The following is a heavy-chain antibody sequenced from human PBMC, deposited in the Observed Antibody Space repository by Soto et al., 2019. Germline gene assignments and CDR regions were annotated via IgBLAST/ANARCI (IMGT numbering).Heavy chain of an antibody. D-gene: IGHD6-13*01. V-gene: IGHV3-23*01. Sequence: GGSLRLSCAASGFTFSSYAMSWVRQAPGKGLEWVSGISWAGGSTYYADSVKGRFTISRDNSKNTLYLQMNSLRAEDTAVYYCAKGYGSAWYQYYFDYWGQGTLVTVSS. J-gene: IGHJ4*02. CDR1: GFTFSSYA. CDR2: ISWAGGST. CDR3: AKGYGSAWYQYYFDY.